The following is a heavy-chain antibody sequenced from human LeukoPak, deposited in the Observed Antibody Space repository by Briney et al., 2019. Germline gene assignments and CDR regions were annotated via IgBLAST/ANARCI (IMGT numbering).Heavy chain of an antibody. D-gene: IGHD6-13*01. CDR2: IWYDGSNK. J-gene: IGHJ4*02. V-gene: IGHV3-33*01. CDR3: ARDGVAAAGNFDY. Sequence: PGGSLRLSCAASGFTFSSYGMHWVRQAPGKGLEWVAVIWYDGSNKYYADSVKGRFTISRDNSKNMLYLQMNSPRAEDTAVYYCARDGVAAAGNFDYWGQGTLVTVSS. CDR1: GFTFSSYG.